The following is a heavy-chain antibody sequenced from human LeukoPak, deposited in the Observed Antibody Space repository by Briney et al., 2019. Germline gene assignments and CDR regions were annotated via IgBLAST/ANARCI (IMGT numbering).Heavy chain of an antibody. V-gene: IGHV3-30*02. D-gene: IGHD3-22*01. CDR3: AKGLNYYDGSGYPS. CDR1: GFTFSTYG. Sequence: PGGSLRLSCAASGFTFSTYGMHWVRQAPGKGLEWAAFIRYDGSNKYYADSVKGRFTISRDNSKNTLYLQMNSLRAEDTAVYYCAKGLNYYDGSGYPSWGQGTLVTVSS. CDR2: IRYDGSNK. J-gene: IGHJ4*02.